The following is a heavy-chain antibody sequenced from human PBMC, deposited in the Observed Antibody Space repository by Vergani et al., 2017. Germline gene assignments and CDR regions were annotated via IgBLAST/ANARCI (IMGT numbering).Heavy chain of an antibody. V-gene: IGHV3-33*01. CDR2: IWYDGSNK. CDR1: GFTFSSYG. CDR3: ARVTPVYSSGWYSSWDAFDI. J-gene: IGHJ3*02. D-gene: IGHD6-19*01. Sequence: QVQLVESGGGVVQPGRSLRLSCAASGFTFSSYGMHWVRQAPGKGLEWVAVIWYDGSNKYYADSVKGRFTISRDNSKNTLYLQMNSLRAEDTAVYYCARVTPVYSSGWYSSWDAFDIWGQGTMVTVSS.